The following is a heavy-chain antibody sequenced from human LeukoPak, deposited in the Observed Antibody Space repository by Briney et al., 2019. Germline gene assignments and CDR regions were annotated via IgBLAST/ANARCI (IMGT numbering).Heavy chain of an antibody. Sequence: SQTLSLTCTVSGGSISSGSYYWSWIRQPAGKGLEWIGRIYTSGSTNYNPSLKSRVTISVDTSKNQFSLKLSSVTAADTAVYYCARVGRIAAAGLYAFDIWGQGTMVTVSS. J-gene: IGHJ3*02. CDR3: ARVGRIAAAGLYAFDI. D-gene: IGHD6-13*01. CDR2: IYTSGST. V-gene: IGHV4-61*02. CDR1: GGSISSGSYY.